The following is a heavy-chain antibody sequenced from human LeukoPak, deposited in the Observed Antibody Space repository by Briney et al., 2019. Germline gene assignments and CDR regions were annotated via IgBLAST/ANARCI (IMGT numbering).Heavy chain of an antibody. Sequence: SETLSLTFTVSGGSISSSSYYWGWIRQPPGKGLERIGSIYYSGSTYYNPSLKSRVTISVDTSKNQFSLKLSSVTAADTAVYYCARRNYYDSSGYYFDYWGQGTLVTVSS. D-gene: IGHD3-22*01. V-gene: IGHV4-39*01. CDR1: GGSISSSSYY. CDR3: ARRNYYDSSGYYFDY. J-gene: IGHJ4*02. CDR2: IYYSGST.